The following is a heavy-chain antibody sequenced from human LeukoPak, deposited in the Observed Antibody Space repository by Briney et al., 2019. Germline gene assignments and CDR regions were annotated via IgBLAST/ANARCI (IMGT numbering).Heavy chain of an antibody. V-gene: IGHV1-69*01. D-gene: IGHD3-10*01. CDR3: AREGPLLWFGELQNNWFDP. J-gene: IGHJ5*02. Sequence: SVKVSCKASGGTFSSYAISWVRQAPGQGLEWMGGIIPIFGTANYAQKFQGRVTITADESTSTAYMELSSLRSEDTAVYYCAREGPLLWFGELQNNWFDPWGQGTLVTVSS. CDR1: GGTFSSYA. CDR2: IIPIFGTA.